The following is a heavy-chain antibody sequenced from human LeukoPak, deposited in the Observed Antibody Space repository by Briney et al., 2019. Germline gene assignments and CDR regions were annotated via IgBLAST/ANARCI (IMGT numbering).Heavy chain of an antibody. CDR2: VYYSGST. V-gene: IGHV4-39*07. J-gene: IGHJ6*03. D-gene: IGHD1-26*01. CDR1: GGSISSSSYY. Sequence: SETLSLTCTVSGGSISSSSYYWGWIRQPPGKGLEWIGSVYYSGSTNYDPSLKSRVTISVDTSKNQFSLKLSSVTAADTAVYYCARGQSDNVRELHYHYYYYYMDVWGKGTTVTISS. CDR3: ARGQSDNVRELHYHYYYYYMDV.